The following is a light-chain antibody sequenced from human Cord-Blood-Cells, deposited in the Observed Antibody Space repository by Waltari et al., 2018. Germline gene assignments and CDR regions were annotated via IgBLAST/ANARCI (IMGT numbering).Light chain of an antibody. V-gene: IGLV2-8*01. CDR2: EVS. CDR1: SSDVGGYNY. Sequence: QSALTQPPSASGSPGQSVTISCTGTSSDVGGYNYVSWYHQHPGKAPKLMIYEVSTRPSGVPDRFSGSKSGNTASLTVSGLQAEDEAGYYCSSYAGSNNWVFGGGTKLTVL. CDR3: SSYAGSNNWV. J-gene: IGLJ3*02.